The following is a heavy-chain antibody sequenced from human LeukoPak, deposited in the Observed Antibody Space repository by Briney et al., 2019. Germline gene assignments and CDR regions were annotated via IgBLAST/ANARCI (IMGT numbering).Heavy chain of an antibody. CDR3: AREAYTNAWYVDY. V-gene: IGHV4-30-2*01. D-gene: IGHD6-19*01. J-gene: IGHJ4*02. CDR2: IYHSGST. CDR1: GGSISSGGYY. Sequence: SQTLSLTCTVSGGSISSGGYYWSWIRQPPGKGLEWIGYIYHSGSTYYNPSLKSRVTISVDRSKNQFSLKLSSVTAADTAVYYCAREAYTNAWYVDYWGQGTLVTVSS.